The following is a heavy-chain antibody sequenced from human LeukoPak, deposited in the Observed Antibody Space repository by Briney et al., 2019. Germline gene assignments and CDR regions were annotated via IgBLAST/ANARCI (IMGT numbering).Heavy chain of an antibody. CDR3: ARDFRYSGYDRNHYYYYYYMDV. D-gene: IGHD5-12*01. CDR1: GGSISSYY. V-gene: IGHV4-4*07. J-gene: IGHJ6*03. Sequence: SETLSLTCTVSGGSISSYYWSWIRQPAGKGLEWIGRIYTSGSTNYNPSLKSRVTISVDTSKNQFSLKLSSVTAADTAVYYCARDFRYSGYDRNHYYYYYYMDVWGKGTTVTISS. CDR2: IYTSGST.